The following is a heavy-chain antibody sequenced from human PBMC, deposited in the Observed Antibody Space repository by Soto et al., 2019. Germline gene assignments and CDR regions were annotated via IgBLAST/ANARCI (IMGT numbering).Heavy chain of an antibody. CDR1: GFTFSDYY. V-gene: IGHV3-11*01. D-gene: IGHD2-15*01. Sequence: QVQLVESGGGLVKPGGSLRLSCAASGFTFSDYYMSWIRQAPGKGLEWVSYISSRGSTIYYADSVKGRFTISRDNAKNSLYLQMNSLRAEDTAVYYCARETVVVVAATPDYYYYGMDVWGQGTTVTVSS. J-gene: IGHJ6*02. CDR2: ISSRGSTI. CDR3: ARETVVVVAATPDYYYYGMDV.